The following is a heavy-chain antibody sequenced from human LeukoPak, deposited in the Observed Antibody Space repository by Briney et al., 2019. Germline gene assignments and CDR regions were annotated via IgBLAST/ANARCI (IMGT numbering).Heavy chain of an antibody. J-gene: IGHJ3*02. V-gene: IGHV4-59*08. CDR1: GASISSYY. Sequence: PSETLSLTCSVSGASISSYYWSWLRQPPGKELEWIGYTYQRGSTDYHPSLKSRVTISIDTSKNQFSLKLSSVTAADTAVYYCARNRFSGWYGNDAFDIWGQGTMVTVSS. CDR3: ARNRFSGWYGNDAFDI. CDR2: TYQRGST. D-gene: IGHD6-19*01.